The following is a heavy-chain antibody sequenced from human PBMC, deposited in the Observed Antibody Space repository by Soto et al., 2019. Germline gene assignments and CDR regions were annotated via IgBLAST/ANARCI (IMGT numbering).Heavy chain of an antibody. CDR1: GDTFIAHY. CDR3: ARDVNPYYGPGSLHGYFDY. D-gene: IGHD3-10*01. V-gene: IGHV1-2*02. Sequence: QVQLVQSGAEVKKPGASVKVSCKVSGDTFIAHYIHWVRQAPGKGLEWIGWTNPNNGSTKYAQKFQGRVTMTRDTSITTVYVELSSLRSDDTAVYFCARDVNPYYGPGSLHGYFDYWCQGTLVTVSS. CDR2: TNPNNGST. J-gene: IGHJ4*02.